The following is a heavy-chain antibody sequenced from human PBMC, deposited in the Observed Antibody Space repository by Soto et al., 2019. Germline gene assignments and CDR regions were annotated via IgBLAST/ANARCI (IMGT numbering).Heavy chain of an antibody. D-gene: IGHD4-17*01. CDR3: ARGALNTSRLRGFDY. CDR1: GGSISSGGYY. Sequence: SETLSLTCTVSGGSISSGGYYWSWIRQHPGKGLEWIGYIYYSGSTYYNPSLKSRVTISVDTSKNQFSLKLSSVTAADTAVYYCARGALNTSRLRGFDYWGQGTLVTVSS. J-gene: IGHJ4*02. CDR2: IYYSGST. V-gene: IGHV4-31*03.